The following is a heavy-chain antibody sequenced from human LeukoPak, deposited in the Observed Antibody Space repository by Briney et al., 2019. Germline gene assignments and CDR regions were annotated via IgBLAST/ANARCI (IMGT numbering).Heavy chain of an antibody. CDR2: IRYDGTKT. D-gene: IGHD2-8*01. V-gene: IGHV3-30*02. J-gene: IGHJ4*02. CDR3: ARDFDDVNGNFYYIPDF. CDR1: GFQFSRNC. Sequence: AGGSLRLSCTASGFQFSRNCMHWVRQAPGKGLEWVAFIRYDGTKTFYGDSVRGRFTISRDNSKNTLYLEMNSLRHEDTAVYSCARDFDDVNGNFYYIPDFWGQGTLVTVSS.